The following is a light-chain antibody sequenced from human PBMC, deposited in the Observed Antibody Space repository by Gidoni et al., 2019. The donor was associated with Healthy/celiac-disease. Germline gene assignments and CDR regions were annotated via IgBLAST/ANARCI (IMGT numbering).Light chain of an antibody. Sequence: QFVLTQPPSVSGAPGQRVTIPCTGSSSNIGAGYDVHWYQQLPGTAPKLLIYVNRNRPAGVPDRFSGSKSGTSASLAITGLQAEDEADYYCQSYDSSLSGWVFGGGTKLTVL. V-gene: IGLV1-40*01. J-gene: IGLJ3*02. CDR2: VNR. CDR3: QSYDSSLSGWV. CDR1: SSNIGAGYD.